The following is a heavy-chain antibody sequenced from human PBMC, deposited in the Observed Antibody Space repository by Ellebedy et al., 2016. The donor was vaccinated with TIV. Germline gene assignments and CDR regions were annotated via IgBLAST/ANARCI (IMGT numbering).Heavy chain of an antibody. V-gene: IGHV1-2*02. Sequence: KFPGRVTMTRDTSINTAYMELTRLRSDDTAVYYCARAETGLDGMDVWGQGTTVTVSS. CDR3: ARAETGLDGMDV. J-gene: IGHJ6*02. D-gene: IGHD7-27*01.